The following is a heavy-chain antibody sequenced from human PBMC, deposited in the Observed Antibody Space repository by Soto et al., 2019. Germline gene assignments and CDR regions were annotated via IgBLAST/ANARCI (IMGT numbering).Heavy chain of an antibody. CDR2: TYISGST. V-gene: IGHV4-4*07. Sequence: SETLSLTCTVSGGSISSHYWIWIRQSAGQGLEWIGRTYISGSTNYNPSLESRVTMSVDTSKNQFSLRLISVTAADTAVYYCASALLDYGDYYFDYWGQGILVTVSS. CDR3: ASALLDYGDYYFDY. CDR1: GGSISSHY. J-gene: IGHJ4*02. D-gene: IGHD4-17*01.